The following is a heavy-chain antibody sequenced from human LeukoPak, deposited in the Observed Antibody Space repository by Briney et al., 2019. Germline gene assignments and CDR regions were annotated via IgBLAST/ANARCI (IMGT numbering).Heavy chain of an antibody. J-gene: IGHJ4*02. CDR2: ISSSSSYI. D-gene: IGHD3-22*01. CDR3: ARDDYYYDSSGYYLPYFDY. V-gene: IGHV3-21*01. CDR1: GFTFSSYS. Sequence: TGGSLRLSCAASGFTFSSYSMNWVRQAPGKGLEWVSSISSSSSYIYYADSVKGRFTISRDNAKNSLYLQMNSLRAEDTAVYYCARDDYYYDSSGYYLPYFDYWGQGTLVTVSS.